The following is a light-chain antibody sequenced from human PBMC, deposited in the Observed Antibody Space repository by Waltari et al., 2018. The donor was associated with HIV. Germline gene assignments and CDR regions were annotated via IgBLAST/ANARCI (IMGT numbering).Light chain of an antibody. Sequence: AWHQQQPGKAPRYLMKLAGSGNYNMGSGVPDRFSGSSSGADRFLIISKLQSDDEATYYCETWDSNTRVFAGGTELTVL. CDR3: ETWDSNTRV. CDR2: LAGSGNY. J-gene: IGLJ3*02. V-gene: IGLV4-60*03.